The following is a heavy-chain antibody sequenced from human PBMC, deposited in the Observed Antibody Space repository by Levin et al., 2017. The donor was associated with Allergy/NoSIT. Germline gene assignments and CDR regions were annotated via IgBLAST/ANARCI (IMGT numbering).Heavy chain of an antibody. CDR3: ARRGTRDYYYYMDV. D-gene: IGHD1-1*01. V-gene: IGHV5-51*01. CDR1: GYSFTSYW. CDR2: VYPGDSDT. J-gene: IGHJ6*03. Sequence: GGSLRLSCQGSGYSFTSYWIGWVRQMPGKGLEWMGIVYPGDSDTRYSPSFQGQVTISADKSISTAYLQWSSLKASDTAIYYCARRGTRDYYYYMDVWGKGTTVTVSS.